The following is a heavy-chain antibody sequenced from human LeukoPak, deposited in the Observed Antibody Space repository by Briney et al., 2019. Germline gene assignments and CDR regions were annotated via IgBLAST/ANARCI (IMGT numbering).Heavy chain of an antibody. J-gene: IGHJ4*02. CDR1: GGSISSYY. D-gene: IGHD6-13*01. Sequence: NSSETLSLTCTVSGGSISSYYWSWIRQPPGKGLEWIGYIYYSGSTNYNPSLKSRVTISVDTSKNQFSLKLSSVTAADTAVYYYARGGEYPSRYSNTWSTFDYWGQGTLVTVSS. CDR3: ARGGEYPSRYSNTWSTFDY. V-gene: IGHV4-59*01. CDR2: IYYSGST.